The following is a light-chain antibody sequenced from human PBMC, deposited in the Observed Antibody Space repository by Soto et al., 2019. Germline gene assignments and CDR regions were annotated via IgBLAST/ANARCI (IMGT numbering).Light chain of an antibody. V-gene: IGLV1-40*01. J-gene: IGLJ2*01. CDR2: NKN. CDR1: SSNIGAGYD. CDR3: QSYDSSLSGVV. Sequence: QSVLTQPPSVSGAPGQRVTISCTGSSSNIGAGYDVHWYQQLPGTAPKLLIYNKNNRPSGVPDRFSGSKSVTSASLAITGLQADDEADYYCQSYDSSLSGVVFGGGTQLTVL.